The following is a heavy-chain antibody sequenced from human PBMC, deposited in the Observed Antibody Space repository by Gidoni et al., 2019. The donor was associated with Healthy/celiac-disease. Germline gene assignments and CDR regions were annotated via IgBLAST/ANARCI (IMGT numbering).Heavy chain of an antibody. D-gene: IGHD4-17*01. V-gene: IGHV3-49*02. J-gene: IGHJ4*02. CDR2: TT. Sequence: TTGYGASVKGRFAISRDDSKSIAYLQMNSLKTEDTVVYYCTRAGGGYGDFDYWGQGTLVTVSS. CDR3: TRAGGGYGDFDY.